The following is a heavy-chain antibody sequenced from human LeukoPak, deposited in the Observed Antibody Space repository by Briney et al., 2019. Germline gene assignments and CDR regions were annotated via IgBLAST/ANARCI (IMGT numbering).Heavy chain of an antibody. CDR2: LNPNSGNT. V-gene: IGHV1-8*01. CDR3: ARSTMGARRKYDY. CDR1: ADTFTTYD. D-gene: IGHD1-26*01. J-gene: IGHJ4*02. Sequence: ASVKVSCKASADTFTTYDVNWVRQAPGQGLEWMGWLNPNSGNTGYVQKFQGRVTMTMNTSISIAYMELNSLTSEDTAVYYCARSTMGARRKYDYWGQGTLVTVSS.